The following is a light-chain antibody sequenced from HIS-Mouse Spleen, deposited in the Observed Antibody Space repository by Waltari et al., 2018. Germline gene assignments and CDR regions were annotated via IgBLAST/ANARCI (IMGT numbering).Light chain of an antibody. CDR1: SSNIGSNS. CDR2: RNK. V-gene: IGLV1-47*01. J-gene: IGLJ1*01. CDR3: AAWDDSLSGYV. Sequence: QSVLTQPPSASGTPGQRVTISCSGSSSNIGSNSVYWYQQLPGTAPKLPIYRNKRRPSGVPDRFSGSKSGTSASLAISGLRSEDEADYYCAAWDDSLSGYVFGTGTKVTVL.